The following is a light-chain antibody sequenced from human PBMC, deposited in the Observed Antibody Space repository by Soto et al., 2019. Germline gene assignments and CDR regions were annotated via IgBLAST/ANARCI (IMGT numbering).Light chain of an antibody. CDR2: GNS. V-gene: IGLV1-40*01. CDR3: QSYDSSLSGWV. Sequence: QSVLTQPPSVSGAPGQRVTISCTGSSSNIGAGYDVHWYQQLPGTAPKLLIYGNSNRPSGVPDRFSVSKSGTSASLAITGLQAEDVADYYCQSYDSSLSGWVFGGGTKVTVL. CDR1: SSNIGAGYD. J-gene: IGLJ3*02.